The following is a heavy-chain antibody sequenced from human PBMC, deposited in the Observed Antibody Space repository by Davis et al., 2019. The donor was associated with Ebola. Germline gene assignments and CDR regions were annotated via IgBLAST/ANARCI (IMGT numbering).Heavy chain of an antibody. D-gene: IGHD5-24*01. V-gene: IGHV4-59*01. CDR2: IYYSGST. CDR1: GAPTSSYS. J-gene: IGHJ4*02. CDR3: GRDGYNFSFFDY. Sequence: MPGGSLRLSCTVSGAPTSSYSWTWIRQPPGKGLEWIGYIYYSGSTNYNPSLKSRVTISVDTSKNQFSLKLSSVTAADTAVYYCGRDGYNFSFFDYWGQGTLVTVSS.